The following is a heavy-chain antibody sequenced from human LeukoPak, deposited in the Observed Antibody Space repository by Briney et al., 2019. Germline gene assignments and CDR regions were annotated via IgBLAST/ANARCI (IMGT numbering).Heavy chain of an antibody. Sequence: GGSLRLSCAASGFTFSSYAMSWVRQAPGKGLEWVSAISGSGGSTYYADSVKGRFAISRDNSKNTLYLQMNSLRAEDTAVDYCAKGQVYYYYMDVWGKGTTVTVSS. CDR2: ISGSGGST. V-gene: IGHV3-23*01. J-gene: IGHJ6*03. CDR3: AKGQVYYYYMDV. CDR1: GFTFSSYA.